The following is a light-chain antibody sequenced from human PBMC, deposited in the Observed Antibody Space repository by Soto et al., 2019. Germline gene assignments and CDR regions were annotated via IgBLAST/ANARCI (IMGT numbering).Light chain of an antibody. CDR1: SSDAGAYNY. Sequence: QSVLTQPASVSGSPGQSITISCTGTSSDAGAYNYVSWYQQFPGKAPKLMIYEVTNRPSGVSNRFSGSKSGNTASLTISGLQAEDEGDYYCTSFTTSSTYVFGTGTKVTVL. CDR3: TSFTTSSTYV. V-gene: IGLV2-14*01. CDR2: EVT. J-gene: IGLJ1*01.